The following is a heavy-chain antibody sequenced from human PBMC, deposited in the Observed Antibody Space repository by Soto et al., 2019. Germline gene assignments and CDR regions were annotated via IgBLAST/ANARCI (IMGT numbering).Heavy chain of an antibody. CDR1: GYIFTSFG. V-gene: IGHV1-18*01. D-gene: IGHD1-26*01. CDR2: ISAYNGNR. CDR3: ARFRLVGGIPLDFDY. Sequence: QVKLVQSGAGVKKPGASVKVSCRASGYIFTSFGINCVRQAPGQGRVWMGWISAYNGNRNYAQKLQGRVLMSTETYTSTAYMELRSLRSDDTAVYYCARFRLVGGIPLDFDYWGQGTLVTVSS. J-gene: IGHJ4*02.